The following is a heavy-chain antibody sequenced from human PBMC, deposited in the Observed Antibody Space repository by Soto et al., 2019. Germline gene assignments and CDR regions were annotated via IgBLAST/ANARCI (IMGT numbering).Heavy chain of an antibody. J-gene: IGHJ6*03. V-gene: IGHV3-21*01. CDR1: GFTFSSYS. Sequence: PGGSLRLSCAASGFTFSSYSMNWVRQAPGKGLEWVSSISSSSSYIYYADSVKGRFTISRDNAKNSLYLQMNSLRAEDTAVYYCARGYYFWSGYRPYYYYYMDVWGKGTTVTVSS. CDR3: ARGYYFWSGYRPYYYYYMDV. CDR2: ISSSSSYI. D-gene: IGHD3-3*01.